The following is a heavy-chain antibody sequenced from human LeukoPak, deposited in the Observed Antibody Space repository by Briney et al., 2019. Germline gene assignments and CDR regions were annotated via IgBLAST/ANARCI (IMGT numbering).Heavy chain of an antibody. D-gene: IGHD2-2*01. Sequence: SETLSLTCAVYGGSFSGYYWSWIRQPPGKGLKWIGEINHSGSTNYNPSLKSRVTISVDTSKNQFSLKLSSVTAADTAVYYCARVPRGYCSSTSCYFYYYYYYTDVWGKGTTVTVSS. J-gene: IGHJ6*03. CDR2: INHSGST. V-gene: IGHV4-34*01. CDR3: ARVPRGYCSSTSCYFYYYYYYTDV. CDR1: GGSFSGYY.